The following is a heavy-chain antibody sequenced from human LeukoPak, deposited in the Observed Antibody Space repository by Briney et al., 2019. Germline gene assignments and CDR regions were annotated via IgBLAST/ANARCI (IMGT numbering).Heavy chain of an antibody. CDR2: INPSGGST. CDR3: ARDRPPLLRYFDWRGAFDI. CDR1: GYTFTSYY. V-gene: IGHV1-46*01. J-gene: IGHJ3*02. D-gene: IGHD3-9*01. Sequence: ASAKVSCKASGYTFTSYYMHWVRQAPGQGLEWMGIINPSGGSTSYAQKFQGRVTMTRDTSTSTVYMELSSLRSEDTAVYYCARDRPPLLRYFDWRGAFDIWGQGTMVTVSS.